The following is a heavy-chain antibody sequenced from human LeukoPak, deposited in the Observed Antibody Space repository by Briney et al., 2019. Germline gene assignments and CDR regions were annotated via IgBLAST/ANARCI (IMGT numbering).Heavy chain of an antibody. CDR2: INHSGST. CDR1: GGSFSGYY. Sequence: SETLSLTCAVYGGSFSGYYWSWIRQPPGKGLEWIGEINHSGSTNYNPSLKSRVTISVDTSKNQFSLKLSSVTAADTAVYYCASPILDYWGQGTLVTVSS. CDR3: ASPILDY. J-gene: IGHJ4*02. V-gene: IGHV4-34*01.